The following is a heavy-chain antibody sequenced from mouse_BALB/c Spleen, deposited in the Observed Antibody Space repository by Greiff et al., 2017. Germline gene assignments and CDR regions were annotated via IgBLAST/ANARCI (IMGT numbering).Heavy chain of an antibody. Sequence: EVQLQESGPGLVKPSQSLSLTCSVTGYSITSGYYWNWIRQFPGNKLEWMGYISYDGSNNYNPSLKNRISITRDTSKNQFFLKLNSVTTEDTATYYCARNRYDGGNYYAMDYWGQGTSVTVSS. V-gene: IGHV3-6*02. D-gene: IGHD2-14*01. CDR2: ISYDGSN. CDR3: ARNRYDGGNYYAMDY. CDR1: GYSITSGYY. J-gene: IGHJ4*01.